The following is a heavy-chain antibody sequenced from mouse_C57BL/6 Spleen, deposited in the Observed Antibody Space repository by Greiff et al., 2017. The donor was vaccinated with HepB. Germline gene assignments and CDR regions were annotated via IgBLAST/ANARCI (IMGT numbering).Heavy chain of an antibody. J-gene: IGHJ3*01. V-gene: IGHV1-15*01. CDR3: TIYYYGSSSFAY. CDR2: IDPETGGT. D-gene: IGHD1-1*01. CDR1: GYTFTDYE. Sequence: VQLQQSGAELVRHGASVTLSCKASGYTFTDYEMHWVKQTPVHGLEWIGAIDPETGGTAYNQKFKGKAILTADKSSSTSYMELRSLTSEDYAVYYCTIYYYGSSSFAYWGQGTLVTVSA.